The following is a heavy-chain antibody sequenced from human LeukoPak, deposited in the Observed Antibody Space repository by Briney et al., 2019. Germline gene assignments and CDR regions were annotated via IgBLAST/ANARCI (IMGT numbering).Heavy chain of an antibody. CDR3: ARTSSDIVVVPAADRDAFDI. Sequence: SETLSLTCTVSGGSISSSSYYWGWIRQPPGKRLEWIGSIYYSGSTYYNPSLKSRVTISVDTFKNQFSLELSSVTAADTAVYYCARTSSDIVVVPAADRDAFDIWGQGTMVTVSS. CDR1: GGSISSSSYY. D-gene: IGHD2-2*01. J-gene: IGHJ3*02. CDR2: IYYSGST. V-gene: IGHV4-39*01.